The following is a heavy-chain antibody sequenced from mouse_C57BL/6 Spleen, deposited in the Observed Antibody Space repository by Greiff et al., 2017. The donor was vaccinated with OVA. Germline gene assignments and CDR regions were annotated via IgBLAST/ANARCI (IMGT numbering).Heavy chain of an antibody. CDR1: GYAFSSYW. Sequence: VKLQESGAELVKPGASVKISCKASGYAFSSYWMNWVKQRPGKGLEWIGQIYPGDGDTNYNGKFKGKATLTADKSSSTAYMQLSSLTSEDSAVYFCARSQDSSGYVDYAMDYWGQGTSVTVSS. CDR3: ARSQDSSGYVDYAMDY. D-gene: IGHD3-2*02. J-gene: IGHJ4*01. V-gene: IGHV1-80*01. CDR2: IYPGDGDT.